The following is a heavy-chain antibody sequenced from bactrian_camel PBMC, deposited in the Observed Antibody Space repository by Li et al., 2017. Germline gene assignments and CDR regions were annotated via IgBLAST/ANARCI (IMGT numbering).Heavy chain of an antibody. CDR1: GYTFGTYC. Sequence: VQLVESGGGSVQAGGSLRLSCAASGYTFGTYCMGWFRQDPVKEREGVAAFDSDGSTTYADPVKGRFTISRDNAKNTVALQMNSLKSEDTALYYCAMEVVGDYFASWGQGTQVTVS. J-gene: IGHJ6*01. CDR3: AMEVVGDYFAS. V-gene: IGHV3S53*01. D-gene: IGHD6*01. CDR2: FDSDGST.